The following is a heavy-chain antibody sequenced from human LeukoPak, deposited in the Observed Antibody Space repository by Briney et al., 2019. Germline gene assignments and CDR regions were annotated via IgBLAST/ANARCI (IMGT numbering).Heavy chain of an antibody. CDR1: GASIRSYY. Sequence: SETLSLTCTISGASIRSYYWSWTRQTPGKGLEWIGYIYHTGSTKYNPSLKSRVTISIDTSKNHFSLTLTSVTAADTAVYYCSTDSPTGFDHWGQGALVTVSS. V-gene: IGHV4-59*01. J-gene: IGHJ4*02. CDR2: IYHTGST. D-gene: IGHD2-8*02. CDR3: STDSPTGFDH.